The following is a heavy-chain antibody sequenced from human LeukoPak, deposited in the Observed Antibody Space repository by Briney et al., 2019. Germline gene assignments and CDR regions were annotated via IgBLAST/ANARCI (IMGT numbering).Heavy chain of an antibody. J-gene: IGHJ4*02. CDR1: GFTFSSYG. V-gene: IGHV3-23*01. CDR2: ISGSGGST. D-gene: IGHD2/OR15-2a*01. CDR3: AKNGHRVSMAGPL. Sequence: PGGSLRLSCAASGFTFSSYGMHWVRQAPGKGLEWVSAISGSGGSTYYADSVKGRFTISRDNSKNTLYLQMNSLRAEDTAVYYCAKNGHRVSMAGPLWGQGTLVTVSS.